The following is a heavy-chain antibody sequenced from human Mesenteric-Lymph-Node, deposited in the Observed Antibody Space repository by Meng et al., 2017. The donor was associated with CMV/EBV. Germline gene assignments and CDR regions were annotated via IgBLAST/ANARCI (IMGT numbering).Heavy chain of an antibody. CDR1: GFTFSSYA. V-gene: IGHV3-23*01. Sequence: GESLKISCAASGFTFSSYAMSWVRQAPGKGLEWVSAMTGSGGTAYYADSVKGRFTISRDNSKNTVYLQMNSLRAEDTAIYYCVKEASYFPYGMDVWGQGTLVTVSS. D-gene: IGHD1-26*01. J-gene: IGHJ6*02. CDR2: MTGSGGTA. CDR3: VKEASYFPYGMDV.